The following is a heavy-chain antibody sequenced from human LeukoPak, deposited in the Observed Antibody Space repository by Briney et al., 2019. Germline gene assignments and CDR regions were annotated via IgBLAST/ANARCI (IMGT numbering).Heavy chain of an antibody. CDR1: GYTFTAYY. CDR3: ARDRVVVPAAFDY. V-gene: IGHV1-2*02. J-gene: IGHJ4*02. Sequence: ASVKVSCKASGYTFTAYYMHWVRQAPGQGLEWMGWVNPNSGGTNYAQKFQGRVTMTRDTSISTAYMELSRLRSDDTAVYYCARDRVVVPAAFDYWGQGTLVTVSS. CDR2: VNPNSGGT. D-gene: IGHD2-2*01.